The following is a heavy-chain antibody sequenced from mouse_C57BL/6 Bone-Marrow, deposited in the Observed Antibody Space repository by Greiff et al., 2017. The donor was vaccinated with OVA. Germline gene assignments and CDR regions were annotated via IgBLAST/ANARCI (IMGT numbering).Heavy chain of an antibody. Sequence: VKLMESGPELVKPGASVKISCKASGYTFTDYYINWVKQRPGQGLEWIGWIFPGSGSTYYNEKFKGKATLTVDKSSSTAYMLLSSLTSEDSAVYFCARGTETGTWYFDYWGQGTTLTVSS. D-gene: IGHD4-1*01. V-gene: IGHV1-75*01. CDR2: IFPGSGST. CDR3: ARGTETGTWYFDY. J-gene: IGHJ2*01. CDR1: GYTFTDYY.